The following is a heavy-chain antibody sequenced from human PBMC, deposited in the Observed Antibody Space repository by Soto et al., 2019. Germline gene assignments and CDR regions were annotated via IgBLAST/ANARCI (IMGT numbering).Heavy chain of an antibody. D-gene: IGHD5-12*01. Sequence: QVQLVQSGAEVKKPGSSVKVSCKASGGTFSSYAISWVRQAPGQGLEWMGGIIPIFGTADYAQKFQGRVTITADESTSTAYMELSSLRSEATAVYYCASSPIAATIVNHYYGMDVWGQGTTVSVSS. J-gene: IGHJ6*02. V-gene: IGHV1-69*12. CDR1: GGTFSSYA. CDR2: IIPIFGTA. CDR3: ASSPIAATIVNHYYGMDV.